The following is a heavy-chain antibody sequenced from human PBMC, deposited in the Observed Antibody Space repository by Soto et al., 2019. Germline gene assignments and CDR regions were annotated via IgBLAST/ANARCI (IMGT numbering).Heavy chain of an antibody. J-gene: IGHJ4*02. Sequence: PAETLSLTSAVSGYSISSVYYWGRIRQPPGKGLEWIGSIYHSGSTYYNPSLKSRVTISVDTSKNQFSLKLSSVTAADTAVYYCARALWKLDYWGQVXLVP. V-gene: IGHV4-38-2*01. D-gene: IGHD1-1*01. CDR1: GYSISSVYY. CDR2: IYHSGST. CDR3: ARALWKLDY.